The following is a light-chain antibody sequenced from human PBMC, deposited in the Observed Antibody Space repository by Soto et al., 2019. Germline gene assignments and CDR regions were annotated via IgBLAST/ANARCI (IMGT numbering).Light chain of an antibody. V-gene: IGKV1-6*01. CDR1: QGIRDE. CDR2: AAS. CDR3: LQDYDYPRT. J-gene: IGKJ1*01. Sequence: AIQMTQSPSSLSASVGDRVTITCRVSQGIRDELGWYQQKAGKAPNLLISAASRLQSGVPSRFSGRGSGTDYTLTISSLQPEDFATYYCLQDYDYPRTFGQGTKVELK.